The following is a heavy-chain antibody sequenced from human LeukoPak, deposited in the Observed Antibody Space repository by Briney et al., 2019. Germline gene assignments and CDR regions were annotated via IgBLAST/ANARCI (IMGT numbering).Heavy chain of an antibody. D-gene: IGHD3-10*01. CDR3: ARESKLPWSRLDAFDI. CDR2: ISGSGGST. V-gene: IGHV3-23*01. J-gene: IGHJ3*02. CDR1: GFTFSSYA. Sequence: PGGSLRLSCAASGFTFSSYAMSWVRQAPGKGLEWVSAISGSGGSTYYADSVKGRFTISRDNAKNSMYLQMNSLRAEDTAVYFCARESKLPWSRLDAFDIWGQGTMVTVSS.